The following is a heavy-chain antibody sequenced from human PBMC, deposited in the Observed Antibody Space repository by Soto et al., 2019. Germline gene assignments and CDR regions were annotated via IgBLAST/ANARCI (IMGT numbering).Heavy chain of an antibody. D-gene: IGHD6-19*01. CDR3: TRDHSSGSWSAFDL. V-gene: IGHV4-31*03. CDR2: IYYSGST. J-gene: IGHJ3*01. Sequence: SETLSLTCTVSGGSVSSGDYYWSWIRQHPGKGLEWIGYIYYSGSTYYNPSLKSRVTISVDTSKNQLSLKLSTVTAADTAVYYCTRDHSSGSWSAFDLWGKGTMVTVSS. CDR1: GGSVSSGDYY.